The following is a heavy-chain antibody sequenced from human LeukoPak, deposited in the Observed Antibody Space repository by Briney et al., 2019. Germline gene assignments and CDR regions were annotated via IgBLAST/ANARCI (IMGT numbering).Heavy chain of an antibody. V-gene: IGHV1-46*01. Sequence: ASVKVSCKASGYTFTSYYIHWVRQAPGQGPEWMGIINPTGGTTSYAQKFQGRITMTRDTSTSTVYMELSSLRSEDTAVYYCARAGGLLWFGEVLESSDAFHIWGQGTMVTVSS. D-gene: IGHD3-10*01. CDR2: INPTGGTT. J-gene: IGHJ3*02. CDR3: ARAGGLLWFGEVLESSDAFHI. CDR1: GYTFTSYY.